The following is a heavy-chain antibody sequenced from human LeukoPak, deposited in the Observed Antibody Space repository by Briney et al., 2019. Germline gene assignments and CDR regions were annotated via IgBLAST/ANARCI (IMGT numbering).Heavy chain of an antibody. CDR2: IYYSGST. D-gene: IGHD3-3*01. V-gene: IGHV4-59*08. Sequence: PSETLSLTCTVSGGSISSYYWSWIRQPPGKGLEWIGYIYYSGSTNYSPSLKSRVAISIDTSKNRFSLRLSSVTAADTAVYYCARSGSYDFWSGPWDCWGQGTLVTVSS. J-gene: IGHJ4*02. CDR3: ARSGSYDFWSGPWDC. CDR1: GGSISSYY.